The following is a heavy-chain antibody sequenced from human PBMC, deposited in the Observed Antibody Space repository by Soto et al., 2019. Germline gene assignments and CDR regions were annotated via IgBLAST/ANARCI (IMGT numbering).Heavy chain of an antibody. CDR3: AKGEDYGSGGFDP. V-gene: IGHV3-23*01. Sequence: EVQLLESGGGLVQPGGSLRLSCAASGFTFSRYAMSWVRQAPGKGLEWVSAISGSGGSTYYADSVKGRFTISRDNSKNTMDLQMNRLRAEEKSVYDCAKGEDYGSGGFDPWGQGTLVTVS. D-gene: IGHD3-10*01. CDR1: GFTFSRYA. J-gene: IGHJ5*02. CDR2: ISGSGGST.